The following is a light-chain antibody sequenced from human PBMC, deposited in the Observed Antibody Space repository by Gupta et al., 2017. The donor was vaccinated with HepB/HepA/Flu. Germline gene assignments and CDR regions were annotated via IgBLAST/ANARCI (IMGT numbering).Light chain of an antibody. CDR2: EVS. V-gene: IGLV2-8*01. CDR1: SGDVGGYNH. J-gene: IGLJ2*01. Sequence: QSALTQPPSASVSPGQSVTTSCTGTSGDVGGYNHVSWYQQHPGKAPQHMINEVSKRPPWVPDHFSCCNTCNTASLTVSGLQADEDADYYCSSYSGSNNYVIFGGGTKLTVL. CDR3: SSYSGSNNYVI.